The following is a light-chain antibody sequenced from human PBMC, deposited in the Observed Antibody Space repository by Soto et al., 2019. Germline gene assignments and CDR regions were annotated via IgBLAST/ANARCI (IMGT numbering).Light chain of an antibody. V-gene: IGKV3-20*01. J-gene: IGKJ1*01. CDR1: QSVSNNY. CDR3: QQYGSSGT. CDR2: GAS. Sequence: EIVLTQSPGTLSLSPGERATLSCRASQSVSNNYLAWYQQKPGQAPRLLIYGASNRATGIPDMFSGSGSGTDFTLTISRLAPEDVALYYCQQYGSSGTFGQGTKVEIK.